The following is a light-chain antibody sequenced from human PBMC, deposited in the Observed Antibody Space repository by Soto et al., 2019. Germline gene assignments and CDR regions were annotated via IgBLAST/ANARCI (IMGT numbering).Light chain of an antibody. J-gene: IGKJ1*01. CDR2: GAS. CDR3: QQYNNWPPWT. CDR1: QSVSTN. V-gene: IGKV3-15*01. Sequence: RVMTQSPATLSLSPGERATLSCRASQSVSTNVAWYQQKPGQAPRPLIYGASTRATDIPARFSGSGSGTDFTLTNSSLQSEDFAVYYCQQYNNWPPWTFGQGTKVEVK.